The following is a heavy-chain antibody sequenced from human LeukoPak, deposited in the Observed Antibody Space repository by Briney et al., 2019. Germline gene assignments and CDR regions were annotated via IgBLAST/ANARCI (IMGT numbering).Heavy chain of an antibody. J-gene: IGHJ4*02. CDR3: TRGTVVTPRPFDY. CDR1: GFTFSRSA. D-gene: IGHD4-23*01. Sequence: PGGSLRLSCAAPGFTFSRSAMSWVRQAPGKGLEWVSSISTSGGSTYYADSVKGRFTISRDNAKNTLYLQMNSLRAEDTAVYYCTRGTVVTPRPFDYWGQGTLVTVSS. CDR2: ISTSGGST. V-gene: IGHV3-23*01.